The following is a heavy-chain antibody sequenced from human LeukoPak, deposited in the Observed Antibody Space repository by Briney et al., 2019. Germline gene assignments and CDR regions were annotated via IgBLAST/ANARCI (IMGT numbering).Heavy chain of an antibody. V-gene: IGHV3-30-3*01. CDR3: ARPNSYDSSDPRNAFDI. CDR2: ISYDGSNK. Sequence: GGSLRLSCAASGFTFSSYAMHWVRQAPGKGLDWVAVISYDGSNKYYADSVKGRFTIYRDNSKNTLYLHMNSLRAEDTAVYYCARPNSYDSSDPRNAFDIWGQGTMVTVSS. D-gene: IGHD4-17*01. J-gene: IGHJ3*02. CDR1: GFTFSSYA.